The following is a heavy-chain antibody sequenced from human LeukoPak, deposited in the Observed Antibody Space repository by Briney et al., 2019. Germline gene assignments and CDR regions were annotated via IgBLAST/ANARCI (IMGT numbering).Heavy chain of an antibody. CDR3: ARYYYGSGSYDY. V-gene: IGHV4-4*02. CDR1: GGSISSSNW. J-gene: IGHJ4*02. Sequence: PSETLSLTCAVSGGSISSSNWWSWVRQTPGKGLEWIGEIYHSGSTNYNPSLKSRVTMSVDKSKNQFSLKLSSVTAADTAVYYCARYYYGSGSYDYWGQGTLVTVAS. CDR2: IYHSGST. D-gene: IGHD3-10*01.